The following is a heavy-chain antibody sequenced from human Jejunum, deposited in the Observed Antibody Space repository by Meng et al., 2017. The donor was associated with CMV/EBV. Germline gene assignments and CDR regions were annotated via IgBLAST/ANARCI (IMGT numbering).Heavy chain of an antibody. CDR3: AKSLVDTAMDLDH. CDR1: GFTFSSFA. CDR2: VTSSAHHT. D-gene: IGHD5-18*01. V-gene: IGHV3-23*01. J-gene: IGHJ4*02. Sequence: ASGFTFSSFAMTWVRQAPGKGLEWVSTVTSSAHHTWYADSVKGRFTISRDNSKNTVFLQMNSLRHEDTAIYYCAKSLVDTAMDLDHWGQGTLVTVSS.